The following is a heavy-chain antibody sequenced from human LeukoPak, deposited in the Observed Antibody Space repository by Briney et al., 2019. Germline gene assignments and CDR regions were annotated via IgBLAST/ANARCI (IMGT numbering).Heavy chain of an antibody. CDR2: FDLEDGET. Sequence: ASVTVSCKVSGYTLTELSMHWVRQAPGKGLEWMGGFDLEDGETIYAQKLQGRVTMNDDTSTDTAYMELSSLRSEDTAVYYCATYGSGSFFDYWGQGTLVTVSS. D-gene: IGHD3-10*01. J-gene: IGHJ4*02. CDR1: GYTLTELS. CDR3: ATYGSGSFFDY. V-gene: IGHV1-24*01.